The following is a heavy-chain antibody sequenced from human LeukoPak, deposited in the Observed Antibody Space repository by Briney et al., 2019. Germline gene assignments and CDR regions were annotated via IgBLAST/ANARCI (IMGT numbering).Heavy chain of an antibody. CDR2: IYTSGST. CDR1: GGSISSYY. D-gene: IGHD3-16*02. CDR3: ARRIGRDYVWGSYRRLRLFDP. V-gene: IGHV4-4*07. J-gene: IGHJ5*02. Sequence: SETLSLTCTVSGGSISSYYWSWIRQPAGKGLEWIGRIYTSGSTNYNPSLKSRVTISVDTSKNQFSLKLSSVTAADTAVYYCARRIGRDYVWGSYRRLRLFDPWGQGTLVTVSS.